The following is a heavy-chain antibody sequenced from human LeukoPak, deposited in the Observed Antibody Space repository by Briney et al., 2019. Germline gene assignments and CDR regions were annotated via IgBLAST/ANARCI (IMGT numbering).Heavy chain of an antibody. CDR2: ITSSSST. J-gene: IGHJ5*02. Sequence: GGPLRLSCAASGFTFSDYYMRWIRQAPGKGLEWVAYITSSSSTNYADSVKGRFSVSRDNAKNSLFLQMNGLRAEDTAVYYCARVIRGTGGDWLDPWGQGTLVTVSS. D-gene: IGHD1-1*01. V-gene: IGHV3-11*06. CDR3: ARVIRGTGGDWLDP. CDR1: GFTFSDYY.